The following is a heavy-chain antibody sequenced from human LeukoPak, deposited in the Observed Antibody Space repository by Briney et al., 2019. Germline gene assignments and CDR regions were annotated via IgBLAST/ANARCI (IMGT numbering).Heavy chain of an antibody. CDR3: ARTYCSGGSCYLFSYYYYGMDV. CDR2: ITNDGSST. V-gene: IGHV3-74*01. Sequence: PGGSLRLSCAASGLTFSSHWMHWVRQAPGKGLVWVSRITNDGSSTTYADSVKGRFTISRDNAKNMLYLQVNSLRAEDTAVYYCARTYCSGGSCYLFSYYYYGMDVWGQGTTVTVSS. J-gene: IGHJ6*02. D-gene: IGHD2-15*01. CDR1: GLTFSSHW.